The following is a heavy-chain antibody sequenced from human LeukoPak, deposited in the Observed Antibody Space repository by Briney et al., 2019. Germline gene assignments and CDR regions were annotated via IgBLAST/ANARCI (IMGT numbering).Heavy chain of an antibody. V-gene: IGHV1-18*01. CDR1: GYTFTGYG. CDR3: ARGSAVVVPAATFFDY. D-gene: IGHD2-2*01. J-gene: IGHJ4*02. CDR2: ISAYNGNT. Sequence: RASVKVSCKASGYTFTGYGISWVRQAPGQGLEWMGWISAYNGNTNYAQKHQGRVTMTTDTSTSTAYMELRSLRSDDTAVYYCARGSAVVVPAATFFDYWGQGTLVTVSS.